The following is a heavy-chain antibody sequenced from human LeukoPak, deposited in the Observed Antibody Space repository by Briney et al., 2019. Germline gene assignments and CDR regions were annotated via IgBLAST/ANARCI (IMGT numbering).Heavy chain of an antibody. D-gene: IGHD2-2*02. Sequence: SETLSLTCTVSGGSISSYYWSWIRQPPGKGLEWIGYIYYSGSTNYNPSLKSRVTISVDTSKNQFSLKLSSVTAADTAVYYCARHTPPHGIVVVPAAILWFDPWGQGTLVTVSS. CDR1: GGSISSYY. CDR2: IYYSGST. J-gene: IGHJ5*02. V-gene: IGHV4-59*08. CDR3: ARHTPPHGIVVVPAAILWFDP.